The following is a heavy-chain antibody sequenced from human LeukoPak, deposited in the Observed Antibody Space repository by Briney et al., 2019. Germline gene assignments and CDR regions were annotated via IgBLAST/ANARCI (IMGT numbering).Heavy chain of an antibody. V-gene: IGHV3-23*01. D-gene: IGHD6-19*01. J-gene: IGHJ4*02. CDR3: AKKNLGSGWYFYDY. CDR1: GFTFSSYA. CDR2: ISGSGGST. Sequence: GGSLRLSCAASGFTFSSYAMSWVRQAPGKGLEWVSDISGSGGSTYYADSVKGRFTISRDNSKNTLYLQMNSLRAEDTAVYYCAKKNLGSGWYFYDYWGQGTLVTVSS.